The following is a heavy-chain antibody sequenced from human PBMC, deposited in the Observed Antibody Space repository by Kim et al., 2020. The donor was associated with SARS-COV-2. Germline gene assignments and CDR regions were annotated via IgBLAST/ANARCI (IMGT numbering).Heavy chain of an antibody. CDR2: GTAGDQ. Sequence: GTAGDQYYPGSVKGRFTISRENAKNSFYLQMNSLRAGDTAVYYCARLPDYWGQGTLVTVSS. V-gene: IGHV3-13*05. J-gene: IGHJ4*02. CDR3: ARLPDY.